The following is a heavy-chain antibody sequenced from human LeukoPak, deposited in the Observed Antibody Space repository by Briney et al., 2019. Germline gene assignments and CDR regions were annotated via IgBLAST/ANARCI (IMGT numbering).Heavy chain of an antibody. J-gene: IGHJ3*02. CDR3: ARDLTGEYDAFDI. CDR1: GYTFTSYY. Sequence: ASVKVSCKASGYTFTSYYMHWVRQAPGQGPEWMGIINPSGGNTSYAQKFQGRVTMTRDTSTSTVYMELSSLRSEDTAVYYCARDLTGEYDAFDIWGQGTMVTVSS. CDR2: INPSGGNT. D-gene: IGHD7-27*01. V-gene: IGHV1-46*01.